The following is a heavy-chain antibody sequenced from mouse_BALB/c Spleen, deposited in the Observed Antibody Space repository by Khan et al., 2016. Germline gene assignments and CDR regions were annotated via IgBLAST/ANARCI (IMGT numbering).Heavy chain of an antibody. CDR1: GYSITSDYA. Sequence: EVQLQESGPGLVKPSQSLSLTCTVTGYSITSDYAWNWIRQFPGNKLEWMGYINYSGITTYNPSPKSRISVTRDTSKNQFFLQLNSVTAEVTATYYCTAYDGYYSAWFAYWGQGTLVTVSA. CDR2: INYSGIT. CDR3: TAYDGYYSAWFAY. J-gene: IGHJ3*01. V-gene: IGHV3-2*02. D-gene: IGHD2-3*01.